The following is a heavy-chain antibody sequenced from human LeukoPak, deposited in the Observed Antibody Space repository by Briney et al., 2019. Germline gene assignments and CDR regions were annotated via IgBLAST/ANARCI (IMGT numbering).Heavy chain of an antibody. J-gene: IGHJ4*02. V-gene: IGHV3-49*04. Sequence: PGRSLRHSCTTSGFTFGDYAMSWVRQAPGKGLEWVAFVRNKANGGSTDYAASVKGRSTISRDDSKSIAYLQMNSLKTEDTAMYYCAIGTFYDIFTGYTFGYWGQGTLVTVSS. CDR2: VRNKANGGST. CDR3: AIGTFYDIFTGYTFGY. CDR1: GFTFGDYA. D-gene: IGHD3-9*01.